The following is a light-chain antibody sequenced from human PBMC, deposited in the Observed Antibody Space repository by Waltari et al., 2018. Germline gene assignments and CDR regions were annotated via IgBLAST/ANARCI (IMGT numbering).Light chain of an antibody. Sequence: QSALTQPRSVSGSPGQSVPISCTGTSSDLRTYNYVSWYQQPPGKAPKPLIHDVTRRPSGVPDRFSGSRSGNTASLTISGLQAEDEADYYCCSYTGGYTWVFGGGTKLTVL. CDR3: CSYTGGYTWV. CDR1: SSDLRTYNY. J-gene: IGLJ3*02. V-gene: IGLV2-11*01. CDR2: DVT.